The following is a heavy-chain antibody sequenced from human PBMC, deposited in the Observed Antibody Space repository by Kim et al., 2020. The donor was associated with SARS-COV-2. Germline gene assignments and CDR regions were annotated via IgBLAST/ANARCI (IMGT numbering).Heavy chain of an antibody. D-gene: IGHD3-10*02. CDR1: GGSIRNYY. J-gene: IGHJ3*02. CDR2: IHSSGST. V-gene: IGHV4-59*13. Sequence: SETLSLTCTVSGGSIRNYYWSWIRQPPGKGLEWIGYIHSSGSTNYNPSLKSRVTISLYMSENQFSLNLTSVTAADTAVYYCARDSPFTMLDGDGFDIWGQGTMVTVSS. CDR3: ARDSPFTMLDGDGFDI.